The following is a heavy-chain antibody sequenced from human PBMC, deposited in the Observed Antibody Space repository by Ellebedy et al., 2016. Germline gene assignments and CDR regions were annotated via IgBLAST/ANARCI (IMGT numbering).Heavy chain of an antibody. D-gene: IGHD5-24*01. Sequence: GGSLRLXXAASGFTFSSYSMNWVRQAPGKGLEWVSSISSSSSYIYYADSVKGRFTISRDNSKNTLYLQMNSLRAEDTAVYYCANILDGPWGQGTLVTVSS. V-gene: IGHV3-21*01. CDR2: ISSSSSYI. J-gene: IGHJ5*02. CDR1: GFTFSSYS. CDR3: ANILDGP.